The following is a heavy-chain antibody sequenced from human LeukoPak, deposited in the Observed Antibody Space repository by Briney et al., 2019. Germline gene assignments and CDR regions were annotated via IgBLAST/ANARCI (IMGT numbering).Heavy chain of an antibody. J-gene: IGHJ4*02. CDR2: IYYSGST. CDR3: ARGGDPFDY. V-gene: IGHV4-59*01. CDR1: GGSITSYY. Sequence: SETLSLTCTVSGGSITSYYWSWIRQPPGKGLEWIGYIYYSGSTNYNPSLKSRVTISVDTSKNQFSLKLSSVTAADTAVYYCARGGDPFDYWGQGTLVTVPS.